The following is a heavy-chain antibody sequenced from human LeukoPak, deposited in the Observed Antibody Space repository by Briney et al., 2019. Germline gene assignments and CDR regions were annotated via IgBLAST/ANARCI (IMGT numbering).Heavy chain of an antibody. Sequence: SQTLSLTCAISGDTVSSNTAAWNWIRQSPSRGLEWLGRTYYRSKWNTDYAASVQNRIAINPDTSTNQFSLQLKSATPEDTAVYYCSRQRSTSTYYFGLDVWGQGTTVTVSS. CDR1: GDTVSSNTAA. V-gene: IGHV6-1*01. D-gene: IGHD6-6*01. CDR3: SRQRSTSTYYFGLDV. CDR2: TYYRSKWNT. J-gene: IGHJ6*02.